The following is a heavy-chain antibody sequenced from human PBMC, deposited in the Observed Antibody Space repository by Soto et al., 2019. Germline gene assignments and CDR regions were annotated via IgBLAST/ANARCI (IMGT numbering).Heavy chain of an antibody. CDR3: ARSIAAFWGYYGMDV. D-gene: IGHD6-6*01. CDR1: GFTFSSYE. J-gene: IGHJ6*02. CDR2: ISSSGSTI. V-gene: IGHV3-48*03. Sequence: EVQLVESGGGLVQPGGSLRLSCAASGFTFSSYEMNWVRQAPGKGLEWVSYISSSGSTIYYADSVKGRSTISRDNAKNSLYLQMNSLRAEDTAVYYCARSIAAFWGYYGMDVWGQGTTVTVSS.